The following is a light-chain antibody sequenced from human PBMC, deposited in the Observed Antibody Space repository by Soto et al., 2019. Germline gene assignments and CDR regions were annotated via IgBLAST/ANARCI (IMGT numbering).Light chain of an antibody. V-gene: IGKV3-15*01. J-gene: IGKJ4*01. CDR1: QSVSSN. CDR2: GAS. Sequence: EIVMTQSPAPLSVSPGERATLSCRASQSVSSNLAWYQQKPGQAPRLLIYGASTRATDIPARFSGSGSGTQFHLTISSLPFEDFAVYYCQQYNNLPRGTFGGGTQVESK. CDR3: QQYNNLPRGT.